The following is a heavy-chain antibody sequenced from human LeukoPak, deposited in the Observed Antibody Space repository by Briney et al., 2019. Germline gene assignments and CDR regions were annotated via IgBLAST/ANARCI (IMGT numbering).Heavy chain of an antibody. CDR2: IYPADSDT. D-gene: IGHD5-24*01. V-gene: IGHV5-51*01. J-gene: IGHJ4*02. CDR1: GYSFTNHW. CDR3: ATWGDGYKLDH. Sequence: GESLKISCKGSGYSFTNHWIGWVRQMPGKGLEWMGVIYPADSDTKYSPSFQGQVTISADKSISTAYLQWSSLKASDTAMYYCATWGDGYKLDHWGQGTLVTVSS.